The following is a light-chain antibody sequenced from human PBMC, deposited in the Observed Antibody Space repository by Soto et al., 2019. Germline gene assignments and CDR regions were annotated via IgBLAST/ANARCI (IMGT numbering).Light chain of an antibody. CDR3: QQSFSTLGWT. J-gene: IGKJ1*01. CDR2: AAS. V-gene: IGKV1-39*01. Sequence: IQMTQSPSSLSASVGDRVTITCRAGQSISTYLNWYQQKSGKAPKLLISAASSLESGVPLRFSGSGSGTDFTLTISSLQPEDFATYYCQQSFSTLGWTFGQRTKVDIK. CDR1: QSISTY.